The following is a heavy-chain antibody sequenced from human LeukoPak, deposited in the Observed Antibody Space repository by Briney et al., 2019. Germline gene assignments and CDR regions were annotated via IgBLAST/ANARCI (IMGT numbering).Heavy chain of an antibody. V-gene: IGHV4-34*01. CDR3: ARRKVLLWFGLYYMDV. Sequence: PSETLSLTCAVYGGSFSGYYWSWIRQPPGKGLEWIGEINHSGSTNYNPSLKSRVTISVDTSKNQFSLKLSSVTAADTAVYYCARRKVLLWFGLYYMDVWGKGTTVTISS. CDR2: INHSGST. J-gene: IGHJ6*03. D-gene: IGHD3-10*01. CDR1: GGSFSGYY.